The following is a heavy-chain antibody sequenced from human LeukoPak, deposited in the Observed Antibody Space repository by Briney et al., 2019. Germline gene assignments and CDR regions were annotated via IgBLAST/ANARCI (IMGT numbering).Heavy chain of an antibody. J-gene: IGHJ4*02. Sequence: GGSLRLSCAASGFIFRNYAMRWVRQAPGKGLQWVAAITGSGDTTYYGDSVMGRFTISRDNSKNTLYLEVNTLRAEDTAVYYCAKWGDYDILTGYYVSDFWGQGTLVTVSS. CDR2: ITGSGDTT. V-gene: IGHV3-23*01. D-gene: IGHD3-9*01. CDR3: AKWGDYDILTGYYVSDF. CDR1: GFIFRNYA.